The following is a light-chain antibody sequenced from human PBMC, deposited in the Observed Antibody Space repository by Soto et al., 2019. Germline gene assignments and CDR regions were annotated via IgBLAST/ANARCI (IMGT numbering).Light chain of an antibody. CDR2: GVS. CDR3: QHYVNSPPIT. J-gene: IGKJ5*01. CDR1: QSVSSSY. Sequence: EIVLTQSPGTLSLSPGERATLSCRASQSVSSSYLAWYQQKPGQAPRLLIYGVSSRTTGIPDRFSGSGSGTDFTLTISRLEPEDVAVYYCQHYVNSPPITFSQGTRLEIK. V-gene: IGKV3-20*01.